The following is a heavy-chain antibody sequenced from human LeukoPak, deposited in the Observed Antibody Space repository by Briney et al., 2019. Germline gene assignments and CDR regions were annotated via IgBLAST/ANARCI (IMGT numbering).Heavy chain of an antibody. CDR3: TRVNGGYARGMNGMDV. CDR2: IYADGIT. V-gene: IGHV3-53*01. CDR1: GFTVSTNY. D-gene: IGHD5-12*01. Sequence: GGSLRLSCAASGFTVSTNYMTWVRQAPGKGLEWISIIYADGITYYADSVKGRFIISRNNSKNTLNIHMNTLRAEATAVYHCTRVNGGYARGMNGMDVWGKGTTVIVSS. J-gene: IGHJ6*03.